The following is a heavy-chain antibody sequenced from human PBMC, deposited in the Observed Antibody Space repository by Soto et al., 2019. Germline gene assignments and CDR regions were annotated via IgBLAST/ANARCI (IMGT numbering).Heavy chain of an antibody. CDR2: INPSGGST. J-gene: IGHJ4*02. D-gene: IGHD3-22*01. Sequence: ASVKVSCKASGYTFTSYYMHWVRQAPGQGLEWMGIINPSGGSTSYAQKFQGRVTMTRDTSTSTVYMELSSLRSEDTAVYYCARHLGRAYYYDSSGYYYWGQGTLVTVSS. V-gene: IGHV1-46*01. CDR3: ARHLGRAYYYDSSGYYY. CDR1: GYTFTSYY.